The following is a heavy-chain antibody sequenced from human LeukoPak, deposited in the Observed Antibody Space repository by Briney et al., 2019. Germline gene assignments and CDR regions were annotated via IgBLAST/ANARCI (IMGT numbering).Heavy chain of an antibody. CDR3: AKRHSPLGDLFDY. J-gene: IGHJ4*02. CDR1: GFTFSSYG. CDR2: IRYDGSNK. V-gene: IGHV3-30*02. D-gene: IGHD1-26*01. Sequence: TGGSLRLSCAASGFTFSSYGMHWVRQAPGKGLEWVAFIRYDGSNKYYADSVKGRFTISRDNSKNTLYLQMNSLRAEDTAVYYCAKRHSPLGDLFDYWGQGTLVTVSS.